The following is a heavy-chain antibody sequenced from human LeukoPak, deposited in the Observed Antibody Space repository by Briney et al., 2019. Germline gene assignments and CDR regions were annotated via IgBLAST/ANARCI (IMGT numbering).Heavy chain of an antibody. J-gene: IGHJ4*02. CDR3: AGQRSRPLTYFDY. D-gene: IGHD6-6*01. CDR1: GGSISSYY. V-gene: IGHV4-59*08. CDR2: IYYSGST. Sequence: SETLSLTCTVSGGSISSYYWSWIRQLPGKGLEWIGYIYYSGSTNYNPSLKSRVTMSVDTSKNQFSLKLSSVTAADTAVYYCAGQRSRPLTYFDYWGQGTLVTVSS.